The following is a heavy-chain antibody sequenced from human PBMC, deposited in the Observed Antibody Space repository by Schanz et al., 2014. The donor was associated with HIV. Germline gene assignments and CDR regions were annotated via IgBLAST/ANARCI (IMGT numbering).Heavy chain of an antibody. CDR2: ISGSGGST. J-gene: IGHJ4*02. D-gene: IGHD2-15*01. Sequence: EVQLLESGGGLVQPGGSLRLSCVASGFSFSSYAMSWVRQAPGKGLEWVSAISGSGGSTYYADSVKGRFTMSRDNSKNTLSLQMDSLRVDDTAIYYCAKRSGRSFGYFDSWGQGLLVTVSS. V-gene: IGHV3-23*01. CDR3: AKRSGRSFGYFDS. CDR1: GFSFSSYA.